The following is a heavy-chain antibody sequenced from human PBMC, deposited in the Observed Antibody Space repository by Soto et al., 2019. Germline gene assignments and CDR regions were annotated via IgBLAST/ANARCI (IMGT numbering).Heavy chain of an antibody. V-gene: IGHV1-3*05. D-gene: IGHD1-26*01. J-gene: IGHJ4*02. CDR3: ASSGSYWGIDY. Sequence: QVQLVQSGAEEKKPGASVKVSCKTSGYSFTSYAMHWVRQAPGQRLEWMGWINAGNGNTKYSQKFQGRVTITRDTSASTAYMELSSLRSEDTAVYYCASSGSYWGIDYWGQGTLVTVSS. CDR2: INAGNGNT. CDR1: GYSFTSYA.